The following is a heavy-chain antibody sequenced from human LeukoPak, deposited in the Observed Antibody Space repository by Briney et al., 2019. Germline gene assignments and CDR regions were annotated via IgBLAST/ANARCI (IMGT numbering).Heavy chain of an antibody. CDR1: GFTFSDYY. CDR2: ISSSGSTI. D-gene: IGHD2-15*01. CDR3: ARDPHIAVVGYYFDF. Sequence: PGGSLRLSCAASGFTFSDYYMSWIRQAPGKGLEWVSYISSSGSTIYYADSVKGRFTISRDNAKNSLYLQMNSLRAEDTAVYYCARDPHIAVVGYYFDFWGQGTLVTVSS. V-gene: IGHV3-11*01. J-gene: IGHJ4*02.